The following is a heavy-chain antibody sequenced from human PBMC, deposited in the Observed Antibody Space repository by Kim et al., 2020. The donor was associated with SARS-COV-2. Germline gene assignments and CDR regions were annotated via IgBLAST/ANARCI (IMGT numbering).Heavy chain of an antibody. D-gene: IGHD6-19*01. Sequence: RFTISRDNSKNKLYLQRNSLRAEDTAVYYCAKDSPAGRIAVASGGWFDPWGQGTLVTVSS. V-gene: IGHV3-23*01. J-gene: IGHJ5*02. CDR3: AKDSPAGRIAVASGGWFDP.